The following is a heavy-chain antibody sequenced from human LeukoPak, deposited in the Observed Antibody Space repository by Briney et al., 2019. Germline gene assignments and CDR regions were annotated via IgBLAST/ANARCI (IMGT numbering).Heavy chain of an antibody. CDR3: AKDPYGTRYFDY. Sequence: PGGSLRLSCAASGFTFSKNAMSWVRQAPGKGLEWVSSLSGSGADTYYADSVKGRFIISRDNAKNTAYLQMNSLRAEDTAVYYCAKDPYGTRYFDYWGQGTLVTAS. D-gene: IGHD2-2*01. CDR2: LSGSGADT. V-gene: IGHV3-23*01. CDR1: GFTFSKNA. J-gene: IGHJ4*02.